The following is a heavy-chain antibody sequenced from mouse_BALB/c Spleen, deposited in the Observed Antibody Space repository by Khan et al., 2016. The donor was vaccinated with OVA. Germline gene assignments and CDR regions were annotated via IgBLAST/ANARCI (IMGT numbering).Heavy chain of an antibody. D-gene: IGHD1-1*01. CDR3: ARYGDFFDY. V-gene: IGHV9-4*02. Sequence: QIQLVQSGPELKKPGETVRISCKASGYTFTTAGMQWVQKMPGKGLKWIGWINTHSGVPKYADDFKGRFAFSLETSANTAYLQISNLKKEDTATYFCARYGDFFDYGGQGTTLTVSS. CDR1: GYTFTTAG. CDR2: INTHSGVP. J-gene: IGHJ2*01.